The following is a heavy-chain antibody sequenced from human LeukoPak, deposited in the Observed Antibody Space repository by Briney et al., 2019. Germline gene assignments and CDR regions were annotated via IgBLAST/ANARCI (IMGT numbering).Heavy chain of an antibody. Sequence: GGSLRLSCAASGFTFSTHAINWVRQAPGKGLEWISVIRGSGSSTFYADSVKGRFTISRDNSKNTLYLQMNSLRAEDTAVYYCAKDPLRYFDWFSRYFDYWGQGTLVTVSS. CDR1: GFTFSTHA. J-gene: IGHJ4*02. CDR2: IRGSGSST. D-gene: IGHD3-9*01. CDR3: AKDPLRYFDWFSRYFDY. V-gene: IGHV3-23*01.